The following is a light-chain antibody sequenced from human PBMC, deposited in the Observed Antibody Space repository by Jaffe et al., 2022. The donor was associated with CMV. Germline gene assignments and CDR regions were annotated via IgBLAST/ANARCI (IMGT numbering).Light chain of an antibody. Sequence: DIQMTQSPSSLSASVGDRVTITCRASQSISTYLNWYEQKLGTGPKLLIYAASTLESGVPSRFSGSGSGTDFTLTITSLQPEDFATYYCQQVYTIPYTFGQGTKLELK. V-gene: IGKV1-39*01. CDR3: QQVYTIPYT. CDR2: AAS. J-gene: IGKJ2*01. CDR1: QSISTY.